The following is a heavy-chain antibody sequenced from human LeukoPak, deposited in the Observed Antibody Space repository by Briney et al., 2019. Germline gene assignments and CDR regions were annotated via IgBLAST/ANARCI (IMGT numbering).Heavy chain of an antibody. D-gene: IGHD1-26*01. CDR2: ISYDGSIT. CDR1: GFTFSGDA. CDR3: AREGVGTTTPVLYYFDY. Sequence: GGSLRLSCAASGFTFSGDAMNWVRQAPGKGLERVAVISYDGSITYYADSVKGRFTISRDNSKKILYLQMNSLRAEDTAVYYCAREGVGTTTPVLYYFDYWGQGTLVTVSS. J-gene: IGHJ4*02. V-gene: IGHV3-30-3*01.